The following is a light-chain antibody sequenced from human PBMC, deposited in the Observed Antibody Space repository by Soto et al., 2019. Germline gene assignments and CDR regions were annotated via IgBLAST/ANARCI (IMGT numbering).Light chain of an antibody. Sequence: EIVLTQSPATLSLSPGERATLSCRASQSVSSNFLAWYQQKPGQAPRLLIYVASYRATGIPARFSGSGSGTEYTLTISNLQAEDFAVYYCQQFNNWPHTFGQGTRLEI. CDR1: QSVSSN. CDR2: VAS. CDR3: QQFNNWPHT. J-gene: IGKJ5*01. V-gene: IGKV3-15*01.